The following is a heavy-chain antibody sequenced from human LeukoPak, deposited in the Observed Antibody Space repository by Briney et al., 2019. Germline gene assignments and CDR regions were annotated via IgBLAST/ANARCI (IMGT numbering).Heavy chain of an antibody. V-gene: IGHV4-34*01. CDR1: GGSFSGYY. J-gene: IGHJ4*02. CDR2: INHSGST. CDR3: ANLNPTVTTSGDY. D-gene: IGHD4-17*01. Sequence: SETLSLTCAVYGGSFSGYYWSWIRQPPGKGLEWIGEINHSGSTNYNPSLKSRVTISVDTSKNQFSLKLSSVTAADTAVYYCANLNPTVTTSGDYWGQGTLVTVSS.